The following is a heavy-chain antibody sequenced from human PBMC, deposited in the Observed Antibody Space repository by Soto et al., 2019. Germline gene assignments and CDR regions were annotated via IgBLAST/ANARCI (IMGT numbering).Heavy chain of an antibody. D-gene: IGHD3-10*01. Sequence: AGGSLRLSCAASGFTFSSYAMSWVRQAPGKGLEWVSAISGSGGSTYYADSVKGRFTISRDNSKNTLYLQMNSLRAEDTAVYYCAKRIYGSGADNWFDPWGQGTLVTVSS. V-gene: IGHV3-23*01. CDR1: GFTFSSYA. CDR3: AKRIYGSGADNWFDP. CDR2: ISGSGGST. J-gene: IGHJ5*02.